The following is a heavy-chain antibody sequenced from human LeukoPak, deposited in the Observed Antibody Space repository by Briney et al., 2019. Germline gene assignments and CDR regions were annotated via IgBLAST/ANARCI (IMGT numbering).Heavy chain of an antibody. CDR2: IYPGDSDT. V-gene: IGHV5-51*01. CDR1: GYSFTSYW. D-gene: IGHD6-19*01. CDR3: ARSHSSGWYGDWFDP. Sequence: GESLKISCKGSGYSFTSYWIGWVRQMPGKGLEWMGIIYPGDSDTRYSPSFQGQVTISADKSISTAYLQWSSLKASDTAMYYCARSHSSGWYGDWFDPWGQGTLVTVSS. J-gene: IGHJ5*02.